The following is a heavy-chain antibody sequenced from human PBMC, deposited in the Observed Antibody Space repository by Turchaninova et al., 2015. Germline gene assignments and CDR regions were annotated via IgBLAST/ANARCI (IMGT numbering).Heavy chain of an antibody. CDR3: ARERGVLEARYYMDV. Sequence: LQQWGAGLLKPSETLSLTCAVYGGSFSGYSWSWIRQPPGKGLDWIGEINHSGSTNYNPSLKSRVTISVDTSKNQFSLKLSSVTAADTAVYYCARERGVLEARYYMDVWGKGTTVTVSS. CDR2: INHSGST. CDR1: GGSFSGYS. D-gene: IGHD4/OR15-4a*01. V-gene: IGHV4-34*01. J-gene: IGHJ6*03.